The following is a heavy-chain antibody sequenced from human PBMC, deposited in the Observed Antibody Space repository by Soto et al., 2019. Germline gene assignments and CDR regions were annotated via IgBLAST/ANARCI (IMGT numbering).Heavy chain of an antibody. CDR1: GFTFSSFW. CDR2: IKQDGRGK. CDR3: ARDPPQPLTFDS. Sequence: EVQLVESGGGLVQPGGSLSLSCAASGFTFSSFWRTWVRQAPGKGLEWVANIKQDGRGKFYVDSVKGRFTISRDNAKTSLYLQMNSLRAEDTAVYYCARDPPQPLTFDSWGQGTLVAVSS. V-gene: IGHV3-7*01. J-gene: IGHJ4*02.